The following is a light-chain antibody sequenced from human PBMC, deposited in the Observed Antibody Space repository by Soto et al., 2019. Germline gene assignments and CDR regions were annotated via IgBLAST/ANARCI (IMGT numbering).Light chain of an antibody. V-gene: IGKV1-27*01. Sequence: DIQMTQSPSSVSASLGDRVTITCRASQSIGVYLDWFQQKPGNVPKLLIYAASTLQSGVPSRFSGTGSGTDFTLTISSLQPEDVATYYCQQYYSTPRTFGGGTKVELK. CDR2: AAS. J-gene: IGKJ4*01. CDR1: QSIGVY. CDR3: QQYYSTPRT.